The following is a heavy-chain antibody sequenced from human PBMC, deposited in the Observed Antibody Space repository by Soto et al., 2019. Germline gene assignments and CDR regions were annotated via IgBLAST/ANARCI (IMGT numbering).Heavy chain of an antibody. CDR2: MEPSTGRT. Sequence: QVQLVQSGAEVREPGPSLKASSKPFDNTFPGFTTTGGRRPAGQGLEWMGWMEPSTGRTGYAQKFQGRVTMTRDTSINTAYMELTTLTSDDTAFYYCARGVSAGVDYWGQGTLVTVSS. CDR1: DNTFPGFT. J-gene: IGHJ4*02. D-gene: IGHD1-26*01. V-gene: IGHV1-8*01. CDR3: ARGVSAGVDY.